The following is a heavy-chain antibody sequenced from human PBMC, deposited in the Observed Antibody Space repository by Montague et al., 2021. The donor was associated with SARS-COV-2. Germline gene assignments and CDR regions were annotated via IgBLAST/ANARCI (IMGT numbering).Heavy chain of an antibody. V-gene: IGHV3-9*01. CDR1: GFTFNECA. CDR3: AKDRDSGYDRYFEY. J-gene: IGHJ4*02. Sequence: SLRLSCAASGFTFNECAMHWVRQTPGKGLEWVSGISWNSGSIGYADSVKGRFTISRDNAKNSLYLQMNSLRVEDTALYFCAKDRDSGYDRYFEYWGRGTLVTVSS. D-gene: IGHD5-12*01. CDR2: ISWNSGSI.